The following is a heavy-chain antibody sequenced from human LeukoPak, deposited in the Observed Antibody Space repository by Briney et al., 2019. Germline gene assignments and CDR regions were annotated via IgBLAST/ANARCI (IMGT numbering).Heavy chain of an antibody. J-gene: IGHJ4*02. V-gene: IGHV1-69*05. CDR3: ARESGYSYGLYYFDY. CDR1: GGTFSSYA. D-gene: IGHD5-18*01. CDR2: IIPIFGTA. Sequence: ASVKVSCKASGGTFSSYAISWVRQAPGQGLEWMGRIIPIFGTANYAQKFQGRVTITTDESTSTAYMELSSLRSEDTAVYYCARESGYSYGLYYFDYWGQGILVTVSS.